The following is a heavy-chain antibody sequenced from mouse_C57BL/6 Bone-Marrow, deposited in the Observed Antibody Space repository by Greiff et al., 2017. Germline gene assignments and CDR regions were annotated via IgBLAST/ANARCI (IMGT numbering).Heavy chain of an antibody. CDR3: TTEANGNSAY. Sequence: VQLQQSVAELVRPGASVKLSCTASGFNIKDDYMHWVKQRPEQGLEWIGWIDPENGDTEYASKFQGKATITADTSSNTACLQLSSLTSEDTAVYYCTTEANGNSAYWGKGTLVTVSA. CDR2: IDPENGDT. J-gene: IGHJ3*01. CDR1: GFNIKDDY. D-gene: IGHD2-1*01. V-gene: IGHV14-4*01.